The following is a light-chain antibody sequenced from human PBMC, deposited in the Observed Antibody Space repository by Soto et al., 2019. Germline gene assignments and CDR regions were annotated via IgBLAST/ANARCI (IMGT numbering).Light chain of an antibody. CDR3: ASDTSSSIAVL. CDR1: SNDVGGYNY. J-gene: IGLJ2*01. CDR2: DVS. Sequence: QSVLTQPASVSGSPGQSITISCTGTSNDVGGYNYVSWYQQHPGKAPKLMIYDVSDRPSGVSSRFSGSKSGNTASLTISGLQAEDEADYYCASDTSSSIAVLFGGGTKLTV. V-gene: IGLV2-14*01.